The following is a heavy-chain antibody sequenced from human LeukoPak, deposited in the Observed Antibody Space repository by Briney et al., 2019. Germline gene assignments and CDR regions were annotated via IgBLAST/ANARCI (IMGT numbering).Heavy chain of an antibody. CDR2: ISYDGSNK. V-gene: IGHV3-30-3*01. D-gene: IGHD3-3*01. Sequence: GRSLRLSCAASGFTFSSYAMHWVRQAPGKGLEWVAVISYDGSNKYYADSVKGRFTISRDNSKNTLYLQMNSLRAEDTAVYYCARGWIDGEGFLEWPTLFDYWGQGTLVTVSS. J-gene: IGHJ4*02. CDR3: ARGWIDGEGFLEWPTLFDY. CDR1: GFTFSSYA.